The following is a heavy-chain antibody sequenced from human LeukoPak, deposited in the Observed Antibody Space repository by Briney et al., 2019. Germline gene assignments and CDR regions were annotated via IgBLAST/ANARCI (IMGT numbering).Heavy chain of an antibody. D-gene: IGHD2-2*02. J-gene: IGHJ4*02. CDR2: MNPNSGNT. V-gene: IGHV1-8*01. CDR3: ARGSSDCTSASCYNF. CDR1: GYTFTSYD. Sequence: ASVKVSCKASGYTFTSYDINWVRQATGQGLEWMGWMNPNSGNTGYAQNFQGRVTMTRDTSISTAYMELASLTSDDTAIYYCARGSSDCTSASCYNFWGQGTLVTVSA.